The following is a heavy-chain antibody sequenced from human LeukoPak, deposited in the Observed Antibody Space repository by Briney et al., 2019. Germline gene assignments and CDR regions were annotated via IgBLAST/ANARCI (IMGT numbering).Heavy chain of an antibody. D-gene: IGHD6-6*01. CDR1: GYTFTSYA. J-gene: IGHJ5*02. Sequence: ASVKVSCKASGYTFTSYARNWVRQAPGQGLEWMGWINTNTGNPTYAQGFTGRFVFSLDTSVSTAYLQISSLKAEDTAVYYCATSFIKYSSSSGSLDPWGQGTLVTVSS. CDR3: ATSFIKYSSSSGSLDP. CDR2: INTNTGNP. V-gene: IGHV7-4-1*02.